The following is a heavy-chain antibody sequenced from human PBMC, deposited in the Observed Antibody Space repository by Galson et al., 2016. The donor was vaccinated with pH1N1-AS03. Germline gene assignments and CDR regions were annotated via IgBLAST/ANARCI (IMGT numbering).Heavy chain of an antibody. D-gene: IGHD6-19*01. CDR3: ARDPDSVAGTSLDWYFDL. CDR1: GFTFSNAW. J-gene: IGHJ2*01. Sequence: SLRLSCAGYGFTFSNAWMSWVRQAPGKGLEWVAFIRYNGSNKYYADSVKGRFTISRDNSKNTLYLQMTSLRAEDTAVYYCARDPDSVAGTSLDWYFDLWGRGTLVTVSS. CDR2: IRYNGSNK. V-gene: IGHV3-30*02.